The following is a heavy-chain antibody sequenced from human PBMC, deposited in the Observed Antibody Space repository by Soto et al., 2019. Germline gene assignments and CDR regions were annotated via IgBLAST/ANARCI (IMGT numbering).Heavy chain of an antibody. Sequence: GGSLRLSCAASGFTFSAYGMHWVRQAPGKGLEWVAVIWHDGSNKYYADSVKGRFTISRDNSKNTLYLQMNSLRAEDTAVYYCARPRNMYNWNDGGFEIWGQGTTVTLSS. CDR1: GFTFSAYG. CDR2: IWHDGSNK. V-gene: IGHV3-33*01. D-gene: IGHD1-1*01. J-gene: IGHJ3*02. CDR3: ARPRNMYNWNDGGFEI.